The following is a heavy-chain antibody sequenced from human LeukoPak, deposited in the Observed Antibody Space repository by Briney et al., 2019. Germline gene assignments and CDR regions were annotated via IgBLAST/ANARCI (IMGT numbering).Heavy chain of an antibody. Sequence: QPGGSLRLSCAASGFTFSSYAMSWVRQSPGKGLEWASAISGSGGNTYSADSVKGRCTISRDNSLQTLFLHMNSLRAEDTAVYYCARGMSATSGYLELEYWGQGALVTVST. V-gene: IGHV3-23*01. CDR2: ISGSGGNT. CDR1: GFTFSSYA. D-gene: IGHD3-22*01. J-gene: IGHJ4*02. CDR3: ARGMSATSGYLELEY.